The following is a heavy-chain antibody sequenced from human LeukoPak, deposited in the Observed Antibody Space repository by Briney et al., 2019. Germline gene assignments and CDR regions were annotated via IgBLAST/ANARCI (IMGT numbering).Heavy chain of an antibody. CDR3: ASLAVAGLSEGY. Sequence: SSETLSLTCTVSGGSISSDSYYWAWIRQPPGKGLEWIASIYYSGSTYYNPSLKSRVTISVDTSRNQFSLKLSSVTAADTAVYYCASLAVAGLSEGYWGQGTLVIVSS. J-gene: IGHJ4*02. CDR1: GGSISSDSYY. D-gene: IGHD6-19*01. CDR2: IYYSGST. V-gene: IGHV4-39*01.